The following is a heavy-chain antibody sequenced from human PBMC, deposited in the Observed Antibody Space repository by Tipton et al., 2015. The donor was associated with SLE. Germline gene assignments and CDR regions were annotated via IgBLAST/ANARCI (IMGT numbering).Heavy chain of an antibody. J-gene: IGHJ4*02. V-gene: IGHV4-61*09. CDR1: GGSISSGSYY. CDR3: ARGLAAAGTIDY. Sequence: TLSLTCTVSGGSISSGSYYWSWIRQPAGKGLEWIGYIYTSGSTNYNPSLKSRVTISVDTSKNQFSLKLSSVTAADTAVYYCARGLAAAGTIDYWGQGTLVTVS. CDR2: IYTSGST. D-gene: IGHD6-13*01.